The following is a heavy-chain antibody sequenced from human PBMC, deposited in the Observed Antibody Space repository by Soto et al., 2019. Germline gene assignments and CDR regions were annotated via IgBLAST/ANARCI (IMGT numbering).Heavy chain of an antibody. V-gene: IGHV3-43*01. Sequence: PGGSLRLYCAGSGFTFDDYTMHWVRQAPGKGLECVCLISWDGGSKYYSDSVKDRFTISRDNSNNSLYLQTNSLRTEGSALYYCAKGGYSSGWYVKGYGMVVWGQGTTVTVSS. CDR1: GFTFDDYT. J-gene: IGHJ6*02. CDR3: AKGGYSSGWYVKGYGMVV. CDR2: ISWDGGSK. D-gene: IGHD6-19*01.